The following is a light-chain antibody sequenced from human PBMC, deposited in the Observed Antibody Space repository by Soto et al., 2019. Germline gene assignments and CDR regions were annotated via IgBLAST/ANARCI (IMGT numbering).Light chain of an antibody. V-gene: IGKV1-5*03. CDR3: QHYNSYSEA. J-gene: IGKJ1*01. CDR2: KAS. CDR1: QSISSW. Sequence: DIQITQAPTTLSASLSDRLTITCRASQSISSWLAWYQQKPGKAPKLLIYKASTLKSGVPSRFSGSGSGTEFTLTISSLQPDDFATYYCQHYNSYSEAFGQGTKVDIK.